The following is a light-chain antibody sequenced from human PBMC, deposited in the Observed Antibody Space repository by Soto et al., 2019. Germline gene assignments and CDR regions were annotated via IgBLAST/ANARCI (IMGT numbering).Light chain of an antibody. V-gene: IGLV3-25*03. CDR2: KDS. CDR3: QSADSSGTNVV. CDR1: ELPKQY. Sequence: SYELTQPPSVSVSPGQTARITCSGDELPKQYAYWYQQKPGQAPVLVIYKDSERPSGIPERFSGSSSGTTVTLTISGVQAEDEADYYCQSADSSGTNVVFGGGTKVTVL. J-gene: IGLJ2*01.